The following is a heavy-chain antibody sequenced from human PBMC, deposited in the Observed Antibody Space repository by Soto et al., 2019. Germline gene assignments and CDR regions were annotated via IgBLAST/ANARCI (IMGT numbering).Heavy chain of an antibody. CDR3: PRDDKGGYHAFDP. J-gene: IGHJ5*02. CDR2: IYSSGTT. Sequence: XGSLCLTCNVSRGSISNYYWNWLRQSSGTGLEWIGRIYSSGTTNYNPSLKSRVTRSVDTAKNQTSLKLTSVTAADTAVYYCPRDDKGGYHAFDPWGQGTLVTVSS. D-gene: IGHD5-12*01. V-gene: IGHV4-4*07. CDR1: RGSISNYY.